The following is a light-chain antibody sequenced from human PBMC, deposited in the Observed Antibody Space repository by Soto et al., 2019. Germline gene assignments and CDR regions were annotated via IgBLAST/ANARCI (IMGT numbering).Light chain of an antibody. CDR3: QHYNSYSEA. CDR1: QSVSSW. CDR2: KAS. Sequence: TQSPATLSLSPGERATLSCRASQSVSSWLAWYQQKPGKAPKLLIYKASTLKSGVPSRFGGSGSGTEFTLTISSLQPDDFATYYCQHYNSYSEAFGQGTKVDIK. J-gene: IGKJ1*01. V-gene: IGKV1-5*03.